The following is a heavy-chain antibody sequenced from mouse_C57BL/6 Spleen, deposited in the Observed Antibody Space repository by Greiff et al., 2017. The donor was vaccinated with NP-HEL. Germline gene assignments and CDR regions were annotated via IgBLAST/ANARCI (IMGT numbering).Heavy chain of an antibody. CDR2: ISNLAYSI. V-gene: IGHV5-15*04. CDR1: GFTFSDYG. J-gene: IGHJ1*03. Sequence: EVMLVESGGGLVQAGGSLKLSCAASGFTFSDYGMAWVRQAPRKGPEWVAFISNLAYSIYYADTVTGRFTISRENAKNTLYLEMSSLRSEDTAMYYCARRGYGSSYAYWYFDVWGTGTTVTVSS. CDR3: ARRGYGSSYAYWYFDV. D-gene: IGHD1-1*01.